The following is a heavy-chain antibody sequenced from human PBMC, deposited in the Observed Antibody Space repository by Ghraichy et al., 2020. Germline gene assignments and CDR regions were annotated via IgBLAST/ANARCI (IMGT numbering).Heavy chain of an antibody. CDR1: GFTFSSYS. Sequence: GGSLRLSCAASGFTFSSYSMNWVRQAPGKGLEWVSSISSSSSYIYYADSVKGRFTISRDNAKNSLYLQMNSLRAEDTAVYYCARDAPVYYDLCCGYYRGVYYYYYYLGVRGKGATVTVSS. V-gene: IGHV3-21*01. D-gene: IGHD3-3*01. J-gene: IGHJ6*03. CDR3: ARDAPVYYDLCCGYYRGVYYYYYYLGV. CDR2: ISSSSSYI.